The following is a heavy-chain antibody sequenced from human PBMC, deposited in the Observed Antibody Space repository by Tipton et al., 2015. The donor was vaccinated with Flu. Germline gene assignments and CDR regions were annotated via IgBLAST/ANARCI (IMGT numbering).Heavy chain of an antibody. CDR3: ARDGYTGGFDY. CDR2: IIPILGIA. CDR1: GGTFSSYT. Sequence: QVQLVQSGAEVKKPGSSVKVSCKSSGGTFSSYTISWVRQAPGQGLEWMGRIIPILGIANYAQKFQGRVTITADKSTSTAYMELSSLRSEDTAVYCCARDGYTGGFDYWGQGTLVTVSS. D-gene: IGHD5-24*01. J-gene: IGHJ4*02. V-gene: IGHV1-69*08.